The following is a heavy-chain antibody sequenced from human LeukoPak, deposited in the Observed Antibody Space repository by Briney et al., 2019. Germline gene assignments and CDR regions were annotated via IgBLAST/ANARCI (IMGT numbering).Heavy chain of an antibody. CDR3: AKYFYGSGSYYAFDV. J-gene: IGHJ3*01. V-gene: IGHV3-30*18. CDR1: GFTFSSYG. Sequence: GGSLRLSCAASGFTFSSYGMHWARQAPGKGLEWVAVISYDGSNKYYADSVKGRFTISRDNSKNTLYLQMSGLRAEDTAVYYCAKYFYGSGSYYAFDVWGQGTLVTVS. CDR2: ISYDGSNK. D-gene: IGHD3-10*01.